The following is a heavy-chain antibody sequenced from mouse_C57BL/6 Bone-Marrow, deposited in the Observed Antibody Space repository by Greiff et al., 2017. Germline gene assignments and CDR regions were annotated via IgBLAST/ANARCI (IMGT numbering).Heavy chain of an antibody. J-gene: IGHJ2*01. CDR1: GFTITNYY. CDR3: ARRVYFDY. Sequence: EVQLQQSVAELVRPGASVKLSCTASGFTITNYYMHWVKQRPEQGLEWIGRIDPANGNTKYAPKFQGKATKTADTSSNTAYLQLSRLTSEDTAIYCCARRVYFDYWGQGTTLTVSS. CDR2: IDPANGNT. V-gene: IGHV14-3*01.